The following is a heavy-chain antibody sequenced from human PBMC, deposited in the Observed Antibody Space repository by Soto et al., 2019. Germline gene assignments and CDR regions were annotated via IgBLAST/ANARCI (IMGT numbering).Heavy chain of an antibody. J-gene: IGHJ4*02. Sequence: EVELLESGGGLVQPGGSLRLSCAASGFSFNTYAMTWVRQAPGKGLEWVSTITSVSPCGTITYYADSVKGSFTISRDNSTNTPAMQMKSLRAADTAVYYSAKGGWSAWDNLTPNSNYSWCDYWGLGTLVTVSS. CDR3: AKGGWSAWDNLTPNSNYSWCDY. D-gene: IGHD4-4*01. CDR1: GFSFNTYA. V-gene: IGHV3-23*01. CDR2: ITSVSPCGTIT.